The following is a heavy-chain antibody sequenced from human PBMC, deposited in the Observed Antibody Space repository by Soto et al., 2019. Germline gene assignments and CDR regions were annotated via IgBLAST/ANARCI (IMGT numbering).Heavy chain of an antibody. D-gene: IGHD2-8*01. J-gene: IGHJ4*02. CDR1: GFTFTSSA. CDR2: IGVGSGNR. V-gene: IGHV1-58*01. Sequence: ASVKVSCKASGFTFTSSAVQWVRQARGQRLEWIGWIGVGSGNRHYAQKFQERVTITRDMSTNTAYMELSSLRSEDTAVYYCAALGVNFDHWGQGTLATVSS. CDR3: AALGVNFDH.